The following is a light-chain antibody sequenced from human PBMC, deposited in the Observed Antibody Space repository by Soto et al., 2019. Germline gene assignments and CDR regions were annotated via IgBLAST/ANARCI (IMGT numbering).Light chain of an antibody. CDR1: QSVSSY. Sequence: EIGLTQSPATLSLSPGERATLSCRASQSVSSYLAWYQQKPGQAPRLLIYEASKRATGIPARFSGSGSGTDFTLTISSLEPEDFAVYYCHQRSNWPPITFGQGTRLENK. J-gene: IGKJ5*01. CDR3: HQRSNWPPIT. CDR2: EAS. V-gene: IGKV3-11*01.